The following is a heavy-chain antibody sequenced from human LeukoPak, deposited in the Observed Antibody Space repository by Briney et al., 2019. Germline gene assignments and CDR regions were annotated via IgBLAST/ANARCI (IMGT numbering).Heavy chain of an antibody. CDR2: IRSSSSTI. J-gene: IGHJ3*02. CDR3: ARGLRYFDWYNAFDI. D-gene: IGHD3-9*01. Sequence: GGSLRLSCAASGFTFSSYSMNWVRQAPGKGLEWVSYIRSSSSTIYYADSVKGRFTISRDNAKNSLYLQMNSLRAEDTAVYYCARGLRYFDWYNAFDIWGQGTMVTVSS. CDR1: GFTFSSYS. V-gene: IGHV3-48*04.